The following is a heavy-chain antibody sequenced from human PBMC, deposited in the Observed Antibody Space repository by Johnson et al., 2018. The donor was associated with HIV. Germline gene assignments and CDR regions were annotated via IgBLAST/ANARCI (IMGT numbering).Heavy chain of an antibody. Sequence: QVQLVESGGGVVQPGRSLRLSCAASGFTFSIYGMHWVRQAPGKGLEWVAVIWYDGSDKYYADSVKGRFTISRDNSKNTLYLQMNSLRAEDTAMYYCAKCIWASSLIDVLDMWGQGTMVTVSS. J-gene: IGHJ3*02. D-gene: IGHD2-15*01. CDR1: GFTFSIYG. CDR2: IWYDGSDK. V-gene: IGHV3-33*06. CDR3: AKCIWASSLIDVLDM.